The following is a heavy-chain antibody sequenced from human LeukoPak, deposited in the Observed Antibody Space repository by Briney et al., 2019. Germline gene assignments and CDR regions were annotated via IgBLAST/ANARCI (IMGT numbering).Heavy chain of an antibody. D-gene: IGHD3-22*01. CDR1: GGSFSGYY. V-gene: IGHV4-34*01. CDR2: INHSGST. CDR3: ARGPYYYDSSGYYYRLPQKPTEYFQH. Sequence: SETLSLTCAVYGGSFSGYYWSWIRQPPGKGLEWIGEINHSGSTNYNPSLKCRVTISVDTSKNQFSLKLSSVTAADTAVYYCARGPYYYDSSGYYYRLPQKPTEYFQHWGQGTLVTVSS. J-gene: IGHJ1*01.